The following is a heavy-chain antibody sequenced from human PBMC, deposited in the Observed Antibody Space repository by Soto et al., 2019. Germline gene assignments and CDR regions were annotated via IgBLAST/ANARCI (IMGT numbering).Heavy chain of an antibody. V-gene: IGHV1-69*06. CDR3: ARRSYYYDSSGYEKVLGFDY. Sequence: QVQLVQSGAEVKKPGSSVKVSCKASGGTFSSYAISWVRQAPGQGLEWLGGIIPIFGTANYAQKFQGRVTITADKSTSTAYMVLSSLRSEDTAVYYCARRSYYYDSSGYEKVLGFDYWGQGTLVTVSS. CDR2: IIPIFGTA. CDR1: GGTFSSYA. D-gene: IGHD3-22*01. J-gene: IGHJ4*02.